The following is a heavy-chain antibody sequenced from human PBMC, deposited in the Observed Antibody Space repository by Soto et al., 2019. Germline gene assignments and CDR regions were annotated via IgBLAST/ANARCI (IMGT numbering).Heavy chain of an antibody. J-gene: IGHJ6*02. Sequence: SETLSLTCAVYGGSFSGYYWSWIRQPPGKGLEWIGEINHSGSTNYNPSLKSRVTISVDTSKNQFSLKLGSVTAADTAVYYCARGLRGGYYYYYGMDVWGQGTTVTVSS. CDR1: GGSFSGYY. CDR2: INHSGST. CDR3: ARGLRGGYYYYYGMDV. D-gene: IGHD3-10*01. V-gene: IGHV4-34*01.